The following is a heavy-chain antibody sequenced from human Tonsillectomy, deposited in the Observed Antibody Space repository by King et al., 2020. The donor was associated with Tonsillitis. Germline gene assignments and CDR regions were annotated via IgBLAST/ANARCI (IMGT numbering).Heavy chain of an antibody. CDR1: GFSFSNYG. CDR2: IRSDGSIK. CDR3: AKDVPAAFFDY. D-gene: IGHD3-10*02. J-gene: IGHJ4*02. V-gene: IGHV3-30*02. Sequence: VQLVESGGGVVQPGGSLRLSCAASGFSFSNYGMHWVRQAPGKGLEWVAFIRSDGSIKYYADRVKGRFTISRDNSKNTQYLQINSPRPEDTAVYYCAKDVPAAFFDYWGQGTLVTVSS.